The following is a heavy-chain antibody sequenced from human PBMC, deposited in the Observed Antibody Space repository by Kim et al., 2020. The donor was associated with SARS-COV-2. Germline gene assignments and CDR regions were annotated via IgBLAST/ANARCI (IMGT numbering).Heavy chain of an antibody. Sequence: SETLSLTCTVSGGSISSGGYYWSWIRQHPGKGLEWIGYIYYSGSTYYNPSLKSRVTISVDTSKNQFSLKLSSVTAADTAVYYCARVRITIFSVLTEFDYCGPGALVSVSP. D-gene: IGHD3-3*01. J-gene: IGHJ4*02. V-gene: IGHV4-31*03. CDR2: IYYSGST. CDR1: GGSISSGGYY. CDR3: ARVRITIFSVLTEFDY.